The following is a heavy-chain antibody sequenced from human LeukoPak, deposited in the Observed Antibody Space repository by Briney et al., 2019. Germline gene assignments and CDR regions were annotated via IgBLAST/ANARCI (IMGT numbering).Heavy chain of an antibody. CDR1: GVTFSSYN. D-gene: IGHD2-2*01. V-gene: IGHV3-21*01. Sequence: GGSLRLSCAASGVTFSSYNMKWVRQAPGMGLEWVSSISTSSIYIYYADSVKGRFTISRDNAKNSLYLQMNSLRAEDTAVYYCARGSEVVAAANNWFDPWGQGTLVTVSS. CDR3: ARGSEVVAAANNWFDP. CDR2: ISTSSIYI. J-gene: IGHJ5*02.